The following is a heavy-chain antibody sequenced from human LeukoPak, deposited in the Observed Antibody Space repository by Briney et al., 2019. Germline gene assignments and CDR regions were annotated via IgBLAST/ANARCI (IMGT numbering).Heavy chain of an antibody. CDR3: AREGGFYSSSLDY. J-gene: IGHJ4*02. CDR2: IFGSGGSA. V-gene: IGHV3-23*01. Sequence: GGSLRLSCEASGFTFGSYAMYWVRQAPGKGLEWVAGIFGSGGSAHYADSAKGRFTISRDNSKNTLYLQMNSLRAEDTAVYYCAREGGFYSSSLDYWGQGTLVTVSS. D-gene: IGHD6-6*01. CDR1: GFTFGSYA.